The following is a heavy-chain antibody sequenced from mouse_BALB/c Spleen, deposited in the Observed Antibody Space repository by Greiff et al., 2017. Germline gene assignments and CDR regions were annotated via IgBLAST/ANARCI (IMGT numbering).Heavy chain of an antibody. V-gene: IGHV5-15*02. J-gene: IGHJ3*01. D-gene: IGHD2-1*01. CDR3: ARPYGNSQAWFAY. CDR1: GFTFSDYG. Sequence: EVKLEESGGGLVQPGGSRKLSCAASGFTFSDYGMAWVRQAPGKGPEWVAFISNLAYSIYYADTVTGRFTISRENAKNTLYLEMSSLRSEDTAMYYCARPYGNSQAWFAYWGQGTLVTVSA. CDR2: ISNLAYSI.